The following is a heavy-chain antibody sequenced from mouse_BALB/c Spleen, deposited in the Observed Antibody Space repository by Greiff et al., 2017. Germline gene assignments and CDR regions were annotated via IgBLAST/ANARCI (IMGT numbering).Heavy chain of an antibody. J-gene: IGHJ2*01. D-gene: IGHD2-2*01. CDR2: ISTYYGNT. Sequence: QVQLQQSGPELVRPGVSVKISCKGSSYTFTDYAMHWVKQSHAKSLEWIGVISTYYGNTDNNQKFKGKAKMTVDKSSSKAYMELARLTSKDSAVYYCARFYGYDGIDYWGQGTTLTVSS. CDR1: SYTFTDYA. V-gene: IGHV1-67*01. CDR3: ARFYGYDGIDY.